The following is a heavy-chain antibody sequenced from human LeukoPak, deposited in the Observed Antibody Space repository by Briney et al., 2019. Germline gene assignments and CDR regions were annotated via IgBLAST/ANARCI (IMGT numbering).Heavy chain of an antibody. J-gene: IGHJ4*02. CDR1: GYTFTGYY. CDR3: AREYQPEWDFLDSRTLDY. Sequence: ASVKVSCKASGYTFTGYYMHWVRQAPGQGLEWMGWINPNSGGTNYAQKFQGWVTMTRDTSISTAYMELGRLRSDDTAVYYCAREYQPEWDFLDSRTLDYWGQGTLVTVSS. D-gene: IGHD6-13*01. V-gene: IGHV1-2*04. CDR2: INPNSGGT.